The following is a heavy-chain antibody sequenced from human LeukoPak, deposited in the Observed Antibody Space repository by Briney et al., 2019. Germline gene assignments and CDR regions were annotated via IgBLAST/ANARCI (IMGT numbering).Heavy chain of an antibody. J-gene: IGHJ4*02. CDR3: ARGRLGYNYNTVKYYFDY. CDR1: GGSISSYY. CDR2: VYYSGST. V-gene: IGHV4-59*12. Sequence: SETLSLTCTVSGGSISSYYWSWIRQPPGKGLEWIGYVYYSGSTNYNPSLKSRVTISVDTSKNQFSLKLSSVTAADTAVYYCARGRLGYNYNTVKYYFDYWGQGTLVTVSS. D-gene: IGHD5-24*01.